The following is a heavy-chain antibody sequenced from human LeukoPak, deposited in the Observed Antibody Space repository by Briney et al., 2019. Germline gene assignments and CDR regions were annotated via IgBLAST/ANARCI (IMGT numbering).Heavy chain of an antibody. CDR2: IRYDGSNK. J-gene: IGHJ4*02. V-gene: IGHV3-30*02. CDR3: AKDGNYYDSSGDFDY. CDR1: GFTFSSYG. Sequence: PGGSLRLSCAASGFTFSSYGMHWARQAPGKGLEWVAFIRYDGSNKYYADSVKGRFTISRDNSKNTLYLQMNSLRAGDTAVYYCAKDGNYYDSSGDFDYWGQGTLVTVSS. D-gene: IGHD3-22*01.